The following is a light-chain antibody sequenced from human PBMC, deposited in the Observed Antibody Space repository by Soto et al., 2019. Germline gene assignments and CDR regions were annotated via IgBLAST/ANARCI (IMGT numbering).Light chain of an antibody. V-gene: IGKV3-20*01. CDR2: GAS. J-gene: IGKJ1*01. Sequence: EVVMTQSPATLSVSPGERATLSCRASQGVTTQLAWYQQKPGQAPRLIIHGASSRATGVPDRITGSGSGTDFTLSISRLEPEDFAVYYCQQYGGSTRTFGQGTKVDIK. CDR3: QQYGGSTRT. CDR1: QGVTTQ.